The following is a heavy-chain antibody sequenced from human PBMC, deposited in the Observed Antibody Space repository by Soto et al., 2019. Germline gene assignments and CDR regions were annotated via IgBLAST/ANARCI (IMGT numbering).Heavy chain of an antibody. D-gene: IGHD3-16*02. Sequence: EVQLVESGGGLLQRGGSLRLSCAGSGFTFNDAWMNWVRQAPGKGLEWVGRIKSESDGGTTAYAAPVKGRFTISRDDSKNTVYLQMNSLRTEDTALYYCMTDRQYRPAYWGQGTQVTVSS. V-gene: IGHV3-15*07. CDR3: MTDRQYRPAY. CDR1: GFTFNDAW. CDR2: IKSESDGGTT. J-gene: IGHJ4*02.